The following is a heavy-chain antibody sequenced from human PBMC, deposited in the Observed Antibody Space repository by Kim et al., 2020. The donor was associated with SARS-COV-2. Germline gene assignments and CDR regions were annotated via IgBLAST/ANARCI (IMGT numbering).Heavy chain of an antibody. CDR2: INPYGSIT. CDR1: GFTFSSEW. V-gene: IGHV3-74*01. CDR3: ARGILRTKGAFDI. D-gene: IGHD1-26*01. J-gene: IGHJ3*02. Sequence: GGSLRLSCAASGFTFSSEWMHGDRQGQGMGLAWVSRINPYGSITNYADSVKGRFTISRDNAKNTLYLQMNSLRAEDTALYYCARGILRTKGAFDIWGQGAMVTVSS.